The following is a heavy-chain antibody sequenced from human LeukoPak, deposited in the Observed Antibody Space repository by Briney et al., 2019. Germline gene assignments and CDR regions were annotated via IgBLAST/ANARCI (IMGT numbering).Heavy chain of an antibody. J-gene: IGHJ4*02. CDR3: AKDSGIYVDFDY. CDR2: ISGSGGST. Sequence: GGSLILSCAASGFTFRSYAMSWVRQAPGKGLEWVSTISGSGGSTYYADSVKGRFTISRDNSKNTVYLQMNSLRSEDTAVYYCAKDSGIYVDFDYWGQGTLVTVSS. V-gene: IGHV3-23*01. D-gene: IGHD1-26*01. CDR1: GFTFRSYA.